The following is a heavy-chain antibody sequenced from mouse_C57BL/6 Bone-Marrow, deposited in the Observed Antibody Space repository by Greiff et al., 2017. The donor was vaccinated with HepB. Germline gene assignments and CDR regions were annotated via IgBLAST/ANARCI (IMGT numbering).Heavy chain of an antibody. CDR3: ASHYYGSSFFDC. CDR2: INPSSGYT. V-gene: IGHV1-4*01. Sequence: VQLQQSGAELARPGASVKMSCKASGYTFTSYTMHWVKQRPGQGLEWIGYINPSSGYTKYNQKFKDKATLTADKSSSTAYMQLSSLTSEDSAVYYCASHYYGSSFFDCWGQGTTLPVSS. J-gene: IGHJ2*01. D-gene: IGHD1-1*01. CDR1: GYTFTSYT.